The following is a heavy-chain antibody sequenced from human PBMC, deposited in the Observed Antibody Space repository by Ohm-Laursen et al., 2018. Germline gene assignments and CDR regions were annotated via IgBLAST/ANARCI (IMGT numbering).Heavy chain of an antibody. Sequence: GASVKVSCKAFGYTFTNFYIYWLRQAPGQGLEWMGIINPSGGSTNYAQKFQGRVTMARDTSTSTVYMELSSLRFEDSAVYFCARAQSGTTTWFVDFWGQGTKVTVSS. CDR3: ARAQSGTTTWFVDF. V-gene: IGHV1-46*01. D-gene: IGHD1-26*01. J-gene: IGHJ3*01. CDR1: GYTFTNFY. CDR2: INPSGGST.